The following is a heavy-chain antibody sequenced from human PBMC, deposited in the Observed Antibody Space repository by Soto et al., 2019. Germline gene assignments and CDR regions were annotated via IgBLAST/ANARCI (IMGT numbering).Heavy chain of an antibody. D-gene: IGHD6-13*01. CDR3: ARDLVAAAGTGNWFDP. CDR2: INPSGGST. V-gene: IGHV1-46*01. CDR1: GYTFTSYY. Sequence: GASVKVSCKASGYTFTSYYMHWVRQAPGQGLEWMGIINPSGGSTSYAQKFQGRVTMTRDTSTSTVYMELSSLRSEDTAVYYCARDLVAAAGTGNWFDPWGQGTLVTVSS. J-gene: IGHJ5*02.